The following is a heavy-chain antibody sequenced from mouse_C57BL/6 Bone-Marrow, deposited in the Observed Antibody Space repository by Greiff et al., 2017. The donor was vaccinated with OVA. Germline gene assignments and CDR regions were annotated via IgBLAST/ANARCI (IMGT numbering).Heavy chain of an antibody. CDR2: INPGSGGT. V-gene: IGHV1-54*01. D-gene: IGHD1-1*01. CDR1: GYAFTNYL. J-gene: IGHJ3*01. Sequence: VQLQQSGAELVRPGTSVKVSCKASGYAFTNYLIEWVKQRPGQGLEWIGVINPGSGGTNYNEKFKGKATLTADKSSSTAYMQLSSLTSEDSAVYFCAGYYGSSFAWFAYWGQGTLVTVSA. CDR3: AGYYGSSFAWFAY.